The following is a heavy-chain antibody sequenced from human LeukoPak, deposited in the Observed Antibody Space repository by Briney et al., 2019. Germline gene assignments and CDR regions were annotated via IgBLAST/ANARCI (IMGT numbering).Heavy chain of an antibody. V-gene: IGHV4-59*08. CDR1: GGSISSYY. CDR2: IYYSGST. D-gene: IGHD3-10*01. J-gene: IGHJ4*02. Sequence: SETLSLTCTVSGGSISSYYWSWIRQPPGKGLEWIGYIYYSGSTNYNPSLKSRVTISVDTSKNQFSLKLSSVTAADTAVYYCARFTPTMVRGVAYYFDYWGQGTLVTVSS. CDR3: ARFTPTMVRGVAYYFDY.